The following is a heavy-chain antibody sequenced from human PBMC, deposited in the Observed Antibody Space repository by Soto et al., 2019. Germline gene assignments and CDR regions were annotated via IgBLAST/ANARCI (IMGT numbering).Heavy chain of an antibody. CDR2: ISGSGGST. Sequence: EVPLLESGGGLVQPGGSLRLSCAASGFTFSSYAMSWVRQAPGKGLEWVSAISGSGGSTYYADSVKGRFTISRDNSKNTLYLQMNSLRAEDTAVYYCAKDKGITIFVYYFDYWGQGTLVTVSS. CDR1: GFTFSSYA. V-gene: IGHV3-23*01. J-gene: IGHJ4*02. CDR3: AKDKGITIFVYYFDY. D-gene: IGHD3-9*01.